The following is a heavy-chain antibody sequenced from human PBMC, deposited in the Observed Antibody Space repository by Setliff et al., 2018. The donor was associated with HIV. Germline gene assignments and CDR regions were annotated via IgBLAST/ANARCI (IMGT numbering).Heavy chain of an antibody. D-gene: IGHD3-3*01. CDR2: IYYSGST. Sequence: SETLSLTCTVSGGSISSGGYYWNWIRQHPGEGLEWIGYIYYSGSTYYNPSLKSRVAISVDTSKNQFSLKLSSVTAADTAVYYCARHKTNYDFYAFDVWGQGTMVTVSS. V-gene: IGHV4-31*03. CDR1: GGSISSGGYY. J-gene: IGHJ3*01. CDR3: ARHKTNYDFYAFDV.